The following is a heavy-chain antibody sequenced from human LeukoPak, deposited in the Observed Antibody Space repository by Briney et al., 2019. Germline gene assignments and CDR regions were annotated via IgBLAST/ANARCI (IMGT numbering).Heavy chain of an antibody. CDR2: IYYSGST. Sequence: PSETLSLTCTVSGGSISSGGYFWSWIRQHPGKGLEWIGYIYYSGSTYYNPSLKSRVTMSVDTSKNQFSLKLSSVTAADTAVYYCARDRDIGTYYYYYGMDVWGQGTTVTVSS. V-gene: IGHV4-31*03. CDR1: GGSISSGGYF. J-gene: IGHJ6*02. CDR3: ARDRDIGTYYYYYGMDV. D-gene: IGHD1-26*01.